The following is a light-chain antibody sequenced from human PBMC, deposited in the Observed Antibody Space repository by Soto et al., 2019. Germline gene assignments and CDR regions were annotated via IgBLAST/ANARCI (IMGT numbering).Light chain of an antibody. J-gene: IGKJ1*01. CDR2: AAS. Sequence: DIQMTQSPSTLSASVGDRVSITCRASQSIGRWLAWYQQKSGKAPKLLIYAASSLQSGVPSRFSGSGSGTDFTLTISSLQPEDFATYYCQQSYSTPRTLGQGTKVDIK. V-gene: IGKV1-39*01. CDR3: QQSYSTPRT. CDR1: QSIGRW.